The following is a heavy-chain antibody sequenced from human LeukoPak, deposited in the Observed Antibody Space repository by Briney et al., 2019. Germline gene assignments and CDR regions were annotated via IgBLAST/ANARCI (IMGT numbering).Heavy chain of an antibody. CDR1: GGTFSSYA. CDR3: ARGDSSSWKGGVDY. V-gene: IGHV1-69*13. D-gene: IGHD6-13*01. Sequence: EASVKVSCKASGGTFSSYAISWVRQAPGQGLEWMGGIIPIFGTANYAQKFQGRVTITADESTSTAYMELSSLRSEDTAVYYCARGDSSSWKGGVDYWGQGTLVTVSS. J-gene: IGHJ4*02. CDR2: IIPIFGTA.